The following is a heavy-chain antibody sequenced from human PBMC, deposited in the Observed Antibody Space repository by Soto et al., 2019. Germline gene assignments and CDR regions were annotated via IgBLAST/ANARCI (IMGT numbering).Heavy chain of an antibody. J-gene: IGHJ4*02. V-gene: IGHV1-3*01. D-gene: IGHD6-19*01. CDR3: ARDYRDWLVFDY. CDR1: GYTFTSYA. Sequence: GASVKVSCKASGYTFTSYAMHWVRQAPGQRLEWMGWINAGNGNTKYSQKFQGRVTITRDTSASTAYMELSSLRSEDTAVYYCARDYRDWLVFDYWGQGTLVTVSS. CDR2: INAGNGNT.